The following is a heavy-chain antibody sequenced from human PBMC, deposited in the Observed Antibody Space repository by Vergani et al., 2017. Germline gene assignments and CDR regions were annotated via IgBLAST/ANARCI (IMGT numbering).Heavy chain of an antibody. D-gene: IGHD2-2*01. CDR2: IIPIFGTA. Sequence: QVQLVQSGAEVKKPGSSVKVSCKASGGTFSSYAISWVRQAPGQGLEWMGGIIPIFGTANYAQKFQGSVTITADESTSTAYMELSSLRSEDTAVYYCARTCSSTSCSDYYYYGMDVWGQGTTVTVSS. V-gene: IGHV1-69*01. CDR1: GGTFSSYA. CDR3: ARTCSSTSCSDYYYYGMDV. J-gene: IGHJ6*02.